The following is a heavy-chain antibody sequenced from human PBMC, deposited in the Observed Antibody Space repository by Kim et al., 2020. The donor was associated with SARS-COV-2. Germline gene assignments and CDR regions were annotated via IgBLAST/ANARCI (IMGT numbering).Heavy chain of an antibody. CDR3: ARHSEPLLLGLRVPAGAHYYSYYGMGV. CDR1: GYSFTSYW. CDR2: IYPGDSDT. V-gene: IGHV5-51*01. Sequence: GESLKISCKGSGYSFTSYWIGWVRQMPGKGLEWMGIIYPGDSDTRYSPSFQGQVTISADKSISTAYLQWSSLKASDTAMYYCARHSEPLLLGLRVPAGAHYYSYYGMGVWGHGPPGTVSS. J-gene: IGHJ6*02. D-gene: IGHD2-2*01.